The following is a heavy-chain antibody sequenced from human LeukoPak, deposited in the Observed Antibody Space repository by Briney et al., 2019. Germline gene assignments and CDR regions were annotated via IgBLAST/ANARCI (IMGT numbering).Heavy chain of an antibody. Sequence: PSETLSLTCTVSGXSMSSYYWSWIRQPPGKGLEWIGYIYYSGSTNYNPSLKSRVTISVDTSKNQFSLKLSSVTAADTAVYYCARGARAGYNLEPFDYWGQGTLVTVSS. V-gene: IGHV4-59*08. J-gene: IGHJ4*02. CDR2: IYYSGST. CDR1: GXSMSSYY. CDR3: ARGARAGYNLEPFDY. D-gene: IGHD5-24*01.